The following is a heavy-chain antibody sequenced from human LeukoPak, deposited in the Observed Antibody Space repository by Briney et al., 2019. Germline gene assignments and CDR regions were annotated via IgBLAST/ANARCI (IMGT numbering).Heavy chain of an antibody. CDR1: GYTFTGYY. CDR3: ARETAGALSFDY. CDR2: INPNSGGT. Sequence: ASVKVSCKASGYTFTGYYMHWVRQAPGQGLEWMGWINPNSGGTNYAQKFQGRVTMTRDSSISTAYMELSRLRSDDTAVYYCARETAGALSFDYWGQGTLVTVSS. D-gene: IGHD1-14*01. J-gene: IGHJ4*02. V-gene: IGHV1-2*02.